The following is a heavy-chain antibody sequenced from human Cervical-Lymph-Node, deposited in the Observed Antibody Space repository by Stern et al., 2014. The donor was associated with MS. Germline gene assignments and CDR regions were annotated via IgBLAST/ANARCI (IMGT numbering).Heavy chain of an antibody. D-gene: IGHD3-22*01. CDR2: IDTNTGSP. J-gene: IGHJ4*02. CDR3: ARVEAPAPKWLAFGH. Sequence: QVQLVESGSELKNPGASVKVSCKASGYTFRSYPMNWVRQVPGQGLEWMGWIDTNTGSPTYAQGFTGRFVFSLDTSVTTTYLQISSLKAEDTAVYYCARVEAPAPKWLAFGHWGQGTLVTVSS. CDR1: GYTFRSYP. V-gene: IGHV7-4-1*02.